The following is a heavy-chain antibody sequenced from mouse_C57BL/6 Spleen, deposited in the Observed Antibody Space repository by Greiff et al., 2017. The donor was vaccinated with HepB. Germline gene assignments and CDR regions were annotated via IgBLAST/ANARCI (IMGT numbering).Heavy chain of an antibody. CDR1: GFTFSSYA. CDR3: TRPLSGYNAMDY. V-gene: IGHV5-9-1*02. CDR2: ISSGGDYI. D-gene: IGHD3-2*02. J-gene: IGHJ4*01. Sequence: EVQVVESGEGLVKPGGSLKLSCAASGFTFSSYAMSWVRQTPEKRLEWAAYISSGGDYIYYADTVKGRFTISRDNARNTLYLQMSSLKSEDTAMYYCTRPLSGYNAMDYWGQGTSVTVSS.